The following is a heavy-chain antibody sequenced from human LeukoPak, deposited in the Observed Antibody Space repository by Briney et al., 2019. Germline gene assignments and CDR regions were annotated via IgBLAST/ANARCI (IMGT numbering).Heavy chain of an antibody. J-gene: IGHJ4*02. CDR1: GYTFTSYA. D-gene: IGHD5-24*01. CDR2: INAGNGNT. V-gene: IGHV1-3*01. Sequence: ASVKVSCKASGYTFTSYAMHWVRQAPGQRLEWMGWINAGNGNTKYSQKFQGRVTITRDTSASTAYMELSSLRSEDTAVYYCARWGRWLQSFDYWGQGTPVTVSS. CDR3: ARWGRWLQSFDY.